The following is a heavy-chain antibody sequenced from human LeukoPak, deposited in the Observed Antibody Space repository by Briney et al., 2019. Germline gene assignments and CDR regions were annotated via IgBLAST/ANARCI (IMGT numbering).Heavy chain of an antibody. J-gene: IGHJ4*02. D-gene: IGHD6-6*01. V-gene: IGHV3-66*01. CDR1: GFTVSSNY. CDR3: ATSRSRIIDY. CDR2: IYSGGNI. Sequence: GGSLRLSCAASGFTVSSNYMYWVRQAPGKGLEWVSVIYSGGNIYYADSVKGRFSISRDNSKNTLYLQMDSLRAEDTAVYYYATSRSRIIDYWGQGTLVTVSS.